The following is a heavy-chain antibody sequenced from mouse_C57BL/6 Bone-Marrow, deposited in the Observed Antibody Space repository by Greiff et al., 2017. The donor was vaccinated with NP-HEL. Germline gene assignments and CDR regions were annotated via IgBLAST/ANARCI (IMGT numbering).Heavy chain of an antibody. CDR3: TGGGMGFAY. V-gene: IGHV6-3*01. CDR2: IRLKSDNYAT. J-gene: IGHJ3*01. CDR1: GFTFSNYW. D-gene: IGHD2-3*01. Sequence: EVKLVESGGGLVQPGGSMKLSCVASGFTFSNYWMNWVRQSPEKGLEWVAQIRLKSDNYATHYAESVKGRFTISRDDSKSSVYLQMNNLRAEDTGIYYCTGGGMGFAYWGQGTLVTVSA.